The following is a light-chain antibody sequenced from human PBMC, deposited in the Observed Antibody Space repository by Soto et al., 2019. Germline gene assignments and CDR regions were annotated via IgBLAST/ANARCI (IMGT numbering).Light chain of an antibody. J-gene: IGKJ4*01. Sequence: DIQMTQSPSSVSASVGDRVTITCRASQAISSRLAWYQQKPGRAPKLLIYSASSLQNGAPSRFTGSGSGTDFTLTIPSLQPDDSAIYYCQQARSFPLTFGGGTKVDIK. CDR1: QAISSR. CDR2: SAS. CDR3: QQARSFPLT. V-gene: IGKV1-12*01.